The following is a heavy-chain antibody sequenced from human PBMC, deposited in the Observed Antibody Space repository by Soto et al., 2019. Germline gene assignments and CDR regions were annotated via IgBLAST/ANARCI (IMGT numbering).Heavy chain of an antibody. CDR3: AKSRYSSGLDAFDM. V-gene: IGHV3-30*18. Sequence: QVQLVESGGGVVQPGRSLRLSCAASGFIFNSYGMHWVRQAPGKGLEWVAVISYDGNNKYYADSVKGRFTISRDNSKNKLYLQMNSLRAEDTAVYYCAKSRYSSGLDAFDMWGQGTMVTVSS. D-gene: IGHD6-19*01. CDR1: GFIFNSYG. CDR2: ISYDGNNK. J-gene: IGHJ3*02.